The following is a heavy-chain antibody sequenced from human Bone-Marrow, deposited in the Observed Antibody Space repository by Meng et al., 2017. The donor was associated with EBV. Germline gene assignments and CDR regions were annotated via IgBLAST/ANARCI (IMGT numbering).Heavy chain of an antibody. CDR1: GDSISSSNS. J-gene: IGHJ4*02. CDR2: IYHSGRT. V-gene: IGHV4-4*03. D-gene: IGHD6-13*01. CDR3: ASLAAAGPPFDY. Sequence: VHLSEQRPGLVPPPGCLAVTCAVAGDSISSSNSWSGVRQPPGKGLEWIGEIYHSGRTNYNPSLKSRVTISVDKSKNQFSLKLSSVTAADTAVYYCASLAAAGPPFDYWGQGTLVTVSS.